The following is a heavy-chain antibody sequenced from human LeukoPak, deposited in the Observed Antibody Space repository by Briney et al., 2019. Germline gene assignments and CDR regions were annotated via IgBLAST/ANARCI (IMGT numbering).Heavy chain of an antibody. V-gene: IGHV3-30*18. Sequence: GGSLRLSCAASGFTFSSYGMHWVRQAPGKGLEWVAVISYDGSNKHYADSVKGRFTISRDNSKNTLYLQMNSLRAEDTAVYYCAKEGDYDILTGYYKWGQGTLVTVSS. D-gene: IGHD3-9*01. CDR3: AKEGDYDILTGYYK. J-gene: IGHJ4*02. CDR1: GFTFSSYG. CDR2: ISYDGSNK.